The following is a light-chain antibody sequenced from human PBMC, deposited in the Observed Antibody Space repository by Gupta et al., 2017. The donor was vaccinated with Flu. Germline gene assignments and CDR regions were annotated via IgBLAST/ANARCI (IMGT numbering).Light chain of an antibody. Sequence: EPVILSCRASESVSRNYLAWYQQKSGQAPRVLIYGTSNRAPGIPDRFSGSGSGTDFTLTISRLEPEDSASFYCHQYGTSPYTFGQGTKVEIK. J-gene: IGKJ2*01. CDR3: HQYGTSPYT. CDR2: GTS. V-gene: IGKV3-20*01. CDR1: ESVSRNY.